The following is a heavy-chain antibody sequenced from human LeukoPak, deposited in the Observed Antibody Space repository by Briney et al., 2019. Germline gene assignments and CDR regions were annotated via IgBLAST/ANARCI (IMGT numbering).Heavy chain of an antibody. V-gene: IGHV3-21*01. CDR1: GFTFDDYG. Sequence: GGSLRLSCAASGFTFDDYGMSWVRQAPGKGLEWVSSISSGSSYIYYADSVKGRFTISRDNAKNSLYLQMNSLRAEDTALYYCARGRYSGSYLLDYWGQGTLVTVSS. CDR2: ISSGSSYI. D-gene: IGHD1-26*01. J-gene: IGHJ4*02. CDR3: ARGRYSGSYLLDY.